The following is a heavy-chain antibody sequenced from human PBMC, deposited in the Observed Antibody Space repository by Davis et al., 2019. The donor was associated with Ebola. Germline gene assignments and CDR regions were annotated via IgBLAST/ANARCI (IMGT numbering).Heavy chain of an antibody. CDR2: ITTGSNAL. J-gene: IGHJ5*02. Sequence: PGGSLRLSCTASGFTFSDFSMNWVRQAPGEALEWISYITTGSNALHYADSVKGRFTVSRDNVKNSLFLQMNNLRDEDSAVYYCVRDYIFAFDLWGQGAQVTVSS. CDR1: GFTFSDFS. V-gene: IGHV3-48*02. CDR3: VRDYIFAFDL.